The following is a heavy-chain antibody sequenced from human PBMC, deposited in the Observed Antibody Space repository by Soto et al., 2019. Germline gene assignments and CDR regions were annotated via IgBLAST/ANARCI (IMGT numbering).Heavy chain of an antibody. CDR2: IFYSGTT. CDR1: GDSISSLDYY. V-gene: IGHV4-30-4*02. J-gene: IGHJ6*02. CDR3: ARDLGMEPELYYYGMDV. D-gene: IGHD1-1*01. Sequence: SDTVPPTXTVPGDSISSLDYYWSWIRQSPAKGLELIGHIFYSGTTYYNPSLKSRLTISVDTSKDHFSLWLTSVTAADTAMYCCARDLGMEPELYYYGMDVWGQGTTVTVSS.